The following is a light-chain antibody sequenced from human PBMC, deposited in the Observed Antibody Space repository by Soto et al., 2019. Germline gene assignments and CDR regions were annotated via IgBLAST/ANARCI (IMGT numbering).Light chain of an antibody. V-gene: IGKV1-33*01. Sequence: DIQMTQSPSSLSASVGDRVTITCQASQDISNYLNWYQQKPGKAPRRLIYDASNLETGVPSRFSGSVSGTDFTFTISSLQPEDIATYYCQQYDNLPYTFGQGTKLEIK. CDR3: QQYDNLPYT. CDR1: QDISNY. J-gene: IGKJ2*01. CDR2: DAS.